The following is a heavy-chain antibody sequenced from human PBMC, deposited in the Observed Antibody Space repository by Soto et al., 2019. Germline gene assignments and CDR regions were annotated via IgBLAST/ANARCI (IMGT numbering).Heavy chain of an antibody. J-gene: IGHJ5*02. CDR1: GGTFSSNA. D-gene: IGHD3-22*01. CDR2: IIPIFGTA. Sequence: SVKVSCKASGGTFSSNAISWVRQAPGQGLEWMGGIIPIFGTANYAQKFQGRVTITTDESTSTAYMELRSLRSDDTAVYYCAREVVVEYNWFDPWGQGTLVTVSS. CDR3: AREVVVEYNWFDP. V-gene: IGHV1-69*05.